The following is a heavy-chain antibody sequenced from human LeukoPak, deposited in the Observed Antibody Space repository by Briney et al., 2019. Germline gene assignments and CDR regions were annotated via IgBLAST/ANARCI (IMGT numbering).Heavy chain of an antibody. J-gene: IGHJ3*02. CDR3: AKVRDYGDYTSLDAFDI. V-gene: IGHV3-23*01. CDR1: GFTFSSYV. D-gene: IGHD4-17*01. CDR2: ISGSGGST. Sequence: GGSLRLSCAASGFTFSSYVMNWVRQAPGKGLEWVSGISGSGGSTYYADSVKGRFTISRDNSKNTLYLLMNTLRAEDTAVYYCAKVRDYGDYTSLDAFDIWGQGTMATVSS.